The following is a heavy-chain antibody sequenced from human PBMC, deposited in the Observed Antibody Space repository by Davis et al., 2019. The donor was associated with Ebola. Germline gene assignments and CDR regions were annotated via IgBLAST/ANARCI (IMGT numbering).Heavy chain of an antibody. Sequence: SLKISCAASGFTFSSYGMHWVRQAPGKGLEWVAVISYDGSNKYYADSVKGRFTISRDNSKNTLYLQMNSLRAEDTAVYYCAKGGTWAYYFDYWGQGTLVTVSS. J-gene: IGHJ4*02. CDR2: ISYDGSNK. V-gene: IGHV3-30*18. D-gene: IGHD1-1*01. CDR1: GFTFSSYG. CDR3: AKGGTWAYYFDY.